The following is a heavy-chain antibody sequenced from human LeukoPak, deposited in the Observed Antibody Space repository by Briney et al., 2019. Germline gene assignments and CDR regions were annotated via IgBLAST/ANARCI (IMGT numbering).Heavy chain of an antibody. CDR2: IRSKAYGGTT. V-gene: IGHV3-49*04. CDR3: TRAFLGGAAAADT. Sequence: GGSLRLSCAASGFTFSRNWMSWVRQAPGKGLEWVGFIRSKAYGGTTEYAASVKGRFTISRDDSKSIAYLQMNSLKTEDTAVYYCTRAFLGGAAAADTWGQGTLVTVSS. J-gene: IGHJ5*02. D-gene: IGHD6-13*01. CDR1: GFTFSRNW.